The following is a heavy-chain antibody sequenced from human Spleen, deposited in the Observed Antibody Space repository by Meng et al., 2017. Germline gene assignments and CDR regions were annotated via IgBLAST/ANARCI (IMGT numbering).Heavy chain of an antibody. CDR2: IYHSGST. V-gene: IGHV4-39*07. J-gene: IGHJ4*02. CDR1: GGSISRTTYY. CDR3: AREWESDFFDS. D-gene: IGHD1-26*01. Sequence: SETLSLTCTVSGGSISRTTYYWGWIRQPPGKGLEWIGSIYHSGSTYYNPSLKTRVTISVEKSKNQLSLKLSSVTAADTAVYFCAREWESDFFDSWGQGTLVTVSS.